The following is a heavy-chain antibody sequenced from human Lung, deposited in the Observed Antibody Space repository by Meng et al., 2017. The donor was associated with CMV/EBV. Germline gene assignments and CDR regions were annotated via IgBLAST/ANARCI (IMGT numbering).Heavy chain of an antibody. Sequence: YGISWVRQCPGQGLEWMGWISTYNGKPNYAQKLQGRLTMTTDASTSTAYMELRSLRSDDTAVYYCARDAEDIVVVPAAIGYVWFDPWGQGTLVTVSS. J-gene: IGHJ5*02. CDR2: ISTYNGKP. CDR3: ARDAEDIVVVPAAIGYVWFDP. CDR1: YG. V-gene: IGHV1-18*01. D-gene: IGHD2-2*02.